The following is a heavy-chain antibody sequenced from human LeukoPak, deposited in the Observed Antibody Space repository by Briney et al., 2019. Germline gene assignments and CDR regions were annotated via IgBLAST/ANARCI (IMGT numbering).Heavy chain of an antibody. J-gene: IGHJ4*02. D-gene: IGHD3-22*01. Sequence: SETLSLTFTVSGGSIITNYWSWLRQPAGKGLEGIGRIYNSGNTNYSPSLESRVTMSADTSKNQFSLKLSSVTAADTAVYYCARGTFDSSGYYLFDYWGQGTLVTVSS. V-gene: IGHV4-4*07. CDR2: IYNSGNT. CDR3: ARGTFDSSGYYLFDY. CDR1: GGSIITNY.